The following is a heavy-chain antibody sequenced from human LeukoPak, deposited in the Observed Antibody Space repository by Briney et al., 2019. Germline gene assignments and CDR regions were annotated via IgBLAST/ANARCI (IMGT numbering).Heavy chain of an antibody. V-gene: IGHV3-66*02. Sequence: GGSLRLSCAASGFTVSSNYMSWVRQAPGKGLEWVSVIYSGGSTYYADSVKGRFTISRDNSKSTLYLQMNSLRAEDTAVYYCAREAWYYYGSGSYSNWFDPWGQGTLVTVSS. CDR3: AREAWYYYGSGSYSNWFDP. CDR2: IYSGGST. CDR1: GFTVSSNY. J-gene: IGHJ5*02. D-gene: IGHD3-10*01.